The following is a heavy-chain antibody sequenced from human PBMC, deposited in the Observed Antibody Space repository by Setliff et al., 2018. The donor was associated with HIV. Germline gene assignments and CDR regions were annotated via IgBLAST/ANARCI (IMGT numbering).Heavy chain of an antibody. CDR3: ARMPYILTGYYGSRDYHGLDV. D-gene: IGHD3-9*01. CDR2: IDTSGST. Sequence: PSETLSLTCTVSGASISSGTYYWIWIRQPAGKGLEWIGRIDTSGSTNYNPSRKSRVTISVDTSKNQFSLKLSSVTAAATAVYYCARMPYILTGYYGSRDYHGLDVWGQWSSVTVSS. J-gene: IGHJ6*02. CDR1: GASISSGTYY. V-gene: IGHV4-61*02.